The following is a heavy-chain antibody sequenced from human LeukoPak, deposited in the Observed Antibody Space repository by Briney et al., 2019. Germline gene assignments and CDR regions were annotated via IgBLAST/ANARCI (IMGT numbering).Heavy chain of an antibody. Sequence: ASVKVSCKASGYTFTSYGINWVRQAPGQGLEWMGWISAYNGNTNYAQKLQGRVTMTTDTSTSTAYMELRSLRSDDTAVYYCARSEDYYDSSGYTSLDYWGQGTLVTVSS. V-gene: IGHV1-18*01. CDR2: ISAYNGNT. D-gene: IGHD3-22*01. CDR1: GYTFTSYG. J-gene: IGHJ4*02. CDR3: ARSEDYYDSSGYTSLDY.